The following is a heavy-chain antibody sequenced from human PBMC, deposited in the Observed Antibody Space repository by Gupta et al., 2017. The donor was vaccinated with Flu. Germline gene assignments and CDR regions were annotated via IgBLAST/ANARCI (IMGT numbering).Heavy chain of an antibody. Sequence: QLVESGGGLMSPGGALGLSCVVSGFTLRGAHRNWVRQAPGKGLEWISYIGSGGNTDYADSVKGRFAISRDDARDSVFLQMISLREEDTALYYFARDHNWAFYFWGQGALVNVSS. CDR1: GFTLRGAH. CDR3: ARDHNWAFYF. D-gene: IGHD1-20*01. J-gene: IGHJ4*02. V-gene: IGHV3-48*02. CDR2: IGSGGNT.